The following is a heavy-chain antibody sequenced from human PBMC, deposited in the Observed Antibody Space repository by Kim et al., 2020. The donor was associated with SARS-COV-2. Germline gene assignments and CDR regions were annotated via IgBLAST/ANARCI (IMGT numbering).Heavy chain of an antibody. CDR3: GRGRFYYDSSGYYDPNDY. Sequence: SETLSLTCAVYGGSFSGYYWSWIRQPPGKGLEWIGEINHSGSTNYNPSLKSRVTISVDTSKNQFSLKLSSVTAADTAVYYCGRGRFYYDSSGYYDPNDY. CDR2: INHSGST. V-gene: IGHV4-34*01. J-gene: IGHJ4*01. CDR1: GGSFSGYY. D-gene: IGHD3-22*01.